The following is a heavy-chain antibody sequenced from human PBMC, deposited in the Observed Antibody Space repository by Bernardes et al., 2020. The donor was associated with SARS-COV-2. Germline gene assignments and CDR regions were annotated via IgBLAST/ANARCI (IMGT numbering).Heavy chain of an antibody. Sequence: GESRKISCAASGINFAASDIHWVRQAPGKGLEWVALTSNGGLEIDYSDTVKGRFTLSRDTSKKTVFLHMTVLSAEDTAVYYCATFDSSGYYYGAWGQGTLVTVSS. V-gene: IGHV3-30*03. J-gene: IGHJ5*02. D-gene: IGHD3-22*01. CDR1: GINFAASD. CDR3: ATFDSSGYYYGA. CDR2: TSNGGLEI.